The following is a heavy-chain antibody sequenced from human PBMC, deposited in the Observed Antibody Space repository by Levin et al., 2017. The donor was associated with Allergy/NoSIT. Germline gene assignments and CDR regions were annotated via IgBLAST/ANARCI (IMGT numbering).Heavy chain of an antibody. V-gene: IGHV4-38-2*02. Sequence: KSSETLSLNCNVSGYSIRSGFYWGWIRQPPGEGLQWIGSIFHTGSTDYSTSLKSRVTISVDTFRNHFALMLTSVTAADTAVYFCARLRGVATSGAVDHWGQGILVTVSS. CDR2: IFHTGST. CDR3: ARLRGVATSGAVDH. D-gene: IGHD5-12*01. J-gene: IGHJ4*02. CDR1: GYSIRSGFY.